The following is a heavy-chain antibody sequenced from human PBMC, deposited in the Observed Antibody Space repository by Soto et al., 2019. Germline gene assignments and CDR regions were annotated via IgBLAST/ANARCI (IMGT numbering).Heavy chain of an antibody. CDR2: ISAYNGNT. J-gene: IGHJ4*02. CDR1: GYTFTSYG. V-gene: IGHV1-18*01. Sequence: QVQLVQSGAEVKKPGASVKVSCKASGYTFTSYGISWVRQAPGQGLEWMGRISAYNGNTNYAQKLQGRVTMTTDTSTSTAYMELRSLRSDDTAVYYCARDLSYDFWSGYYLASDYWGQGTLVTVSS. CDR3: ARDLSYDFWSGYYLASDY. D-gene: IGHD3-3*01.